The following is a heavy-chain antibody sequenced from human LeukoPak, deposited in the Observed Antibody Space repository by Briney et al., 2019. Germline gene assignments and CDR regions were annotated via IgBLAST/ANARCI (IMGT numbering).Heavy chain of an antibody. J-gene: IGHJ4*02. CDR3: ARGNREYNWNDVNYFDY. Sequence: PSETLSLTCAVYGGSFSGYYWSWIRQPPGKGLEWIGEINHSGSTNYNPSLKSRVTISVDTSKNQFSLKLSSVTAADTAVYYCARGNREYNWNDVNYFDYWGQGTLVTVSS. CDR1: GGSFSGYY. CDR2: INHSGST. D-gene: IGHD1-20*01. V-gene: IGHV4-34*01.